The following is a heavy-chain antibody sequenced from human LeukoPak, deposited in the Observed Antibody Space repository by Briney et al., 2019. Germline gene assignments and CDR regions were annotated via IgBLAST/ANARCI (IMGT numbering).Heavy chain of an antibody. CDR3: ARSNYVAYYMDV. Sequence: SETLSLTWAVYGGSFSGYYWSWIRQPPEKGLEWIGEINHSGSTNYNPSLKSRVTISVDTSKNQFSLKLSSVTAADTAVYYCARSNYVAYYMDVWGKGTTVTVSS. CDR2: INHSGST. V-gene: IGHV4-34*01. CDR1: GGSFSGYY. D-gene: IGHD4-11*01. J-gene: IGHJ6*03.